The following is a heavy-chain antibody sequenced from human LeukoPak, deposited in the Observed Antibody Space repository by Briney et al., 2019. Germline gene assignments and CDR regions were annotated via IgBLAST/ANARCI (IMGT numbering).Heavy chain of an antibody. Sequence: GGSLRLSCAASGFTFSDYYMSWIRQAPGKGLEWVSYISSSGSTIYYADSVKGRFTISRDNAKNSLYLQMNSLRAEDTAVYYCARAITMIVVVRGYHFDYWGQGTLVTVSS. D-gene: IGHD3-22*01. CDR2: ISSSGSTI. CDR3: ARAITMIVVVRGYHFDY. V-gene: IGHV3-11*04. CDR1: GFTFSDYY. J-gene: IGHJ4*02.